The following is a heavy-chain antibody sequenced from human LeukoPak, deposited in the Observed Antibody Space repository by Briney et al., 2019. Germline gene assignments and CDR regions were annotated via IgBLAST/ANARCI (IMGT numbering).Heavy chain of an antibody. Sequence: SGGSLRLSCAASGFTFSSYSMNWVRQAPGKGLEWVSSISSSSSYIYYADSVKGRFTISRDNAKNSLYLQMNSLRAEDTAVYYCARDAQRGYSGYDYDYWGQGTLVTVSS. CDR3: ARDAQRGYSGYDYDY. D-gene: IGHD5-12*01. CDR2: ISSSSSYI. J-gene: IGHJ4*02. V-gene: IGHV3-21*01. CDR1: GFTFSSYS.